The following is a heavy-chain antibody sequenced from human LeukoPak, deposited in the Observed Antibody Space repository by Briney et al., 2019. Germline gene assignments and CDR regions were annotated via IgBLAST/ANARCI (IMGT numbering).Heavy chain of an antibody. J-gene: IGHJ4*02. D-gene: IGHD4-17*01. CDR3: TTDPEYGDFPTY. CDR1: GFTFSNAW. Sequence: ETGGSLRLYCAASGFTFSNAWMRWVRQSPGKGLEWVGRIKSKTDGGTTDYAAPVKGRFTISRDDSKNTLYLQMNSLKTEDTAVYYCTTDPEYGDFPTYWGQGTLVTVSS. V-gene: IGHV3-15*01. CDR2: IKSKTDGGTT.